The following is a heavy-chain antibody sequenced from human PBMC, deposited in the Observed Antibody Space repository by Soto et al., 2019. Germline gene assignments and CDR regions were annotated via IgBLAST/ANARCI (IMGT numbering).Heavy chain of an antibody. D-gene: IGHD2-21*02. J-gene: IGHJ5*02. Sequence: EGQLLESGGGLVQTGGSLRLSCAASGFTFSRYAMSCVRQAPGKGLEWVSAISGSGGSTYYADSVKGRFTISRDNSKNTLYLQMNRMRAEETAVYCCAKEGRLRVTNWFDPWGQGTLVTVSP. CDR2: ISGSGGST. CDR3: AKEGRLRVTNWFDP. V-gene: IGHV3-23*01. CDR1: GFTFSRYA.